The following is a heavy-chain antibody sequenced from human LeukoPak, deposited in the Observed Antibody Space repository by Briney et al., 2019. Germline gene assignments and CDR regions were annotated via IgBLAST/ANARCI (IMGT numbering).Heavy chain of an antibody. V-gene: IGHV4-4*07. CDR3: TRGLAAAYDYNWFDS. CDR2: IYTSGSI. Sequence: SETLSLTCTVSGGSISSYYWSWIRQPAGKGLEWIGRIYTSGSITYNPSLKSRVSMSVDTSKNQFSLKLTSVTAADTAVYFCTRGLAAAYDYNWFDSWGQGTLVTVSS. J-gene: IGHJ5*01. CDR1: GGSISSYY. D-gene: IGHD5-12*01.